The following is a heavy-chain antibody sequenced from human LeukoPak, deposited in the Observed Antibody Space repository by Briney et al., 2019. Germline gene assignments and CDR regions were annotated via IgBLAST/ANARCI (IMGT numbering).Heavy chain of an antibody. J-gene: IGHJ4*02. D-gene: IGHD1/OR15-1a*01. Sequence: SSETLSLTCTVSGASISSSTYYRGWIRQPPGKGLEWIGTLSHSGSAYYNPSLRSRITMSLDTSENQLSLKLSSVTAADTAIYYCARYQTGTMFAVWGQGTLVTISS. CDR2: LSHSGSA. CDR3: ARYQTGTMFAV. V-gene: IGHV4-39*07. CDR1: GASISSSTYY.